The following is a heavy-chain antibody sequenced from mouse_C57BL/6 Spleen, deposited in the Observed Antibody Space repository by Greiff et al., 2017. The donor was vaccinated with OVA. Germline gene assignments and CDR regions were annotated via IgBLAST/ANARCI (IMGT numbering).Heavy chain of an antibody. CDR3: ARDYYGSSLGAMDY. D-gene: IGHD1-1*01. J-gene: IGHJ4*01. Sequence: DVKLVESGGGLVKPGGSLKLSCAASGFTFSSYAMSWVRQTPEKRLAWVATISDGGSYTYYPDNVKGRFTISRDNAKNNLYLQMSHLKSEDTAMYYCARDYYGSSLGAMDYWGQGTSVTVSS. CDR2: ISDGGSYT. CDR1: GFTFSSYA. V-gene: IGHV5-4*01.